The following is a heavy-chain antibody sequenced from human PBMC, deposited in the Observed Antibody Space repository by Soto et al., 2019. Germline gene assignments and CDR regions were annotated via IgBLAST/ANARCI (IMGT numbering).Heavy chain of an antibody. V-gene: IGHV4-59*08. J-gene: IGHJ3*02. CDR1: GGSISSYY. CDR2: IYYSGST. D-gene: IGHD2-15*01. CDR3: ARRYRWAFDI. Sequence: QVQLQESGPGLVKPSETLSLTCTVSGGSISSYYWSWIRQPPGKGLEWIGYIYYSGSTNYNPSLKSRVTISVDTSKNQFSLKLSSVTAADTAVYYCARRYRWAFDIWGQGTMVTVSS.